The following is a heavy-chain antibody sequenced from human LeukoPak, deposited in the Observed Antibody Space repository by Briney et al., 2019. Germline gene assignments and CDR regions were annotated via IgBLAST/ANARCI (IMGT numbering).Heavy chain of an antibody. V-gene: IGHV4-39*01. CDR3: ARHGNDYDLWSGYYRDY. CDR2: IYYSGST. CDR1: GGSISSSSYY. D-gene: IGHD3-3*01. J-gene: IGHJ4*02. Sequence: KTSETLSLTCTVSGGSISSSSYYWGWIRQPPGKGLEWVGTIYYSGSTYYNPSLKSRVTISVDTSKNQFSLKLSSVTAADTAVYYCARHGNDYDLWSGYYRDYWGQGTLVTVSS.